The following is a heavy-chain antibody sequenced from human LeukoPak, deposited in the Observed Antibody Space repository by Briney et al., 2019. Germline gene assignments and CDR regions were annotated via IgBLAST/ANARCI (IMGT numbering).Heavy chain of an antibody. D-gene: IGHD6-13*01. CDR1: GSSFTSYW. J-gene: IGHJ4*02. V-gene: IGHV5-51*01. CDR3: AGRAAGGTYFDH. CDR2: IYPGDSDT. Sequence: GESLEISCQGPGSSFTSYWIGWARQLPGKGLEWMGIIYPGDSDTIYSPSFQGQVTISADKSISTTYLRWTSLQASDTAMYYCAGRAAGGTYFDHWGQVTLVTVSS.